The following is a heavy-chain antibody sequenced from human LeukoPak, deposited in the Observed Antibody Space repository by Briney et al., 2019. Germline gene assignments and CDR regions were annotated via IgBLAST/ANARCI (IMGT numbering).Heavy chain of an antibody. CDR2: ISPSGGST. V-gene: IGHV1-46*01. J-gene: IGHJ5*02. D-gene: IGHD5-24*01. Sequence: ASVKVSCKAFGYTFTSNYMHWVRQAPGQGPEWMGVISPSGGSTTYAQKFQGRVTLTRDMSASTDYLELSSPRSEDTAVYYCARDNSVRDEAWWFNPWGQGTLVTVSS. CDR3: ARDNSVRDEAWWFNP. CDR1: GYTFTSNY.